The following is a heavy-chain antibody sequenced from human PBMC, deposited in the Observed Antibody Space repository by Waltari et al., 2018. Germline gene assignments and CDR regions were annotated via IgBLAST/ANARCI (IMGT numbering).Heavy chain of an antibody. CDR3: ARDRRGGIVVVVAATRGFDY. CDR1: GYTFTSYG. J-gene: IGHJ4*02. CDR2: ISAYNGNT. V-gene: IGHV1-18*01. Sequence: QVQLVQSGAEVKKPGASVKVSCKASGYTFTSYGISWVRQAPGQGLEWMGWISAYNGNTNYAQKLQGRVTMTTDTSTSTAYMELRSLRSDDTAVYYCARDRRGGIVVVVAATRGFDYWGQGTLVTVSS. D-gene: IGHD2-15*01.